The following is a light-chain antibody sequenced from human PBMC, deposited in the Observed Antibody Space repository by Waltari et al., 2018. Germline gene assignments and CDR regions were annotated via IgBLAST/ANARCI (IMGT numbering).Light chain of an antibody. CDR1: QSPVQSDGNTY. CDR3: MQGTHWPPYT. CDR2: EVF. J-gene: IGKJ2*01. Sequence: DVVMTQSPLSLPVTLGQPASTYCRSSQSPVQSDGNTYLCWFTQRPGQSPRRLIYEVFYRDSGVAGRFSGSGSGTDFTLKISRVEAEDVGVYYCMQGTHWPPYTFGQGTKLEIK. V-gene: IGKV2-30*02.